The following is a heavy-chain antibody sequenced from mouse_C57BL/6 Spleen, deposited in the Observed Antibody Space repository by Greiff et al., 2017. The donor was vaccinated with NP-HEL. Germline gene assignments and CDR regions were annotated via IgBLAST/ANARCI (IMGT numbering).Heavy chain of an antibody. CDR1: GYTFTDYY. CDR3: ARSRDGDAMDY. V-gene: IGHV1-76*01. D-gene: IGHD1-1*02. J-gene: IGHJ4*01. Sequence: VQLQQSGAELVRPGASVKLSCKASGYTFTDYYINWVKQRPGQGLEWIARIYPGSGNTYYNEKFKGKATLTAEKSSSTAYMQLSSLTSEDSAVYVGARSRDGDAMDYWGQGTSVTVSS. CDR2: IYPGSGNT.